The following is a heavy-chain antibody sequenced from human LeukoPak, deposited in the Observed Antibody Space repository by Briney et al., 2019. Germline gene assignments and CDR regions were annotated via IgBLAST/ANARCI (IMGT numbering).Heavy chain of an antibody. D-gene: IGHD2-15*01. CDR3: TRIYCSGVSCYSEYFQH. Sequence: GASVKVSCKASVYSFTGYYLHWVRQAPGQGLEWMGWSNPNSGGTNYAQKFQGRVTMTRDTSISTAYMERSRLRSDDTAVYYCTRIYCSGVSCYSEYFQHWGQGTLVSVSS. J-gene: IGHJ1*01. CDR2: SNPNSGGT. V-gene: IGHV1-2*02. CDR1: VYSFTGYY.